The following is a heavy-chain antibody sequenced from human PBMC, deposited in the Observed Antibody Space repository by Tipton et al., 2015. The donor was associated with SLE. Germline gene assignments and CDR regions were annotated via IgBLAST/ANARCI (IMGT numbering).Heavy chain of an antibody. CDR3: AGWVGYCSGGSCFY. V-gene: IGHV3-9*01. Sequence: SLRLSCATSGFTFDDFVVHWVRQAPGKGLEWVSGISYISGMIGYADSVKGRFTISRDNAKNSLYLQMNSLRAEDTALYYCAGWVGYCSGGSCFYWGQGTLVTVSS. CDR2: ISYISGMI. D-gene: IGHD2-15*01. J-gene: IGHJ4*02. CDR1: GFTFDDFV.